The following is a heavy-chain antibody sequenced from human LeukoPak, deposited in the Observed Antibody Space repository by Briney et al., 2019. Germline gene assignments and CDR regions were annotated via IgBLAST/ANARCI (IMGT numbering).Heavy chain of an antibody. CDR3: ASSIDYYDSSGYPFDY. Sequence: SETLSLTCTVSGGSISSYYWSWIRQPPGKGLEWIGSIYYSGSTYYNPSLKSRVTISVDTSKNQFSLKLSSVTAADTAVYYCASSIDYYDSSGYPFDYWGQGTLVTVSS. J-gene: IGHJ4*02. CDR2: IYYSGST. D-gene: IGHD3-22*01. CDR1: GGSISSYY. V-gene: IGHV4-59*12.